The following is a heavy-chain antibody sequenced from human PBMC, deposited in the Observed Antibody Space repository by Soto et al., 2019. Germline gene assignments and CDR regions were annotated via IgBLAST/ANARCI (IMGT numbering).Heavy chain of an antibody. CDR2: ISAYNGNT. CDR1: GYTFTSYG. D-gene: IGHD3-10*01. Sequence: QVQLVQSGAEVKKPGASVKVSCKASGYTFTSYGISWVRQAPGQGLEWMGWISAYNGNTNYAQKLQGRVTMTTDTSTSTAYMELRSLRSDDTAVYYCAREVNAFHPRLLWFGESKLRDTNYGMDVWGQGTTVTVSS. V-gene: IGHV1-18*01. J-gene: IGHJ6*02. CDR3: AREVNAFHPRLLWFGESKLRDTNYGMDV.